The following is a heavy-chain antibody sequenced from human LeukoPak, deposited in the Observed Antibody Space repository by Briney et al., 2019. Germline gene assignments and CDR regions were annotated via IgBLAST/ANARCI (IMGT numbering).Heavy chain of an antibody. V-gene: IGHV4-59*08. J-gene: IGHJ4*02. CDR3: ARQYTAAEHFDY. CDR2: IYNSGST. CDR1: GGSISSYY. Sequence: SETLSPTCTVSGGSISSYYWGWFQQPPGKGLGWIGYIYNSGSTNYNPSLKSRVAISVDTSKNQFSLKLSSVTAADTAVYYCARQYTAAEHFDYWGQGTLVTVSS. D-gene: IGHD6-13*01.